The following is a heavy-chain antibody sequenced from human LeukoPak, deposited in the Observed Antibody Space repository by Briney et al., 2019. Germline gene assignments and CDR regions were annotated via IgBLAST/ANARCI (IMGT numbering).Heavy chain of an antibody. Sequence: GGSLRLSCAASGFTFSSYTMNWVRQAPGKGLEWVSSISSSSSYIYYADSVKGRFAISRDNAKNSLYLQMNSPRAEDTAVYYCARDRAYYYDSSGYYYPYYFDYWGQGTLVTVSS. CDR1: GFTFSSYT. CDR3: ARDRAYYYDSSGYYYPYYFDY. V-gene: IGHV3-21*01. J-gene: IGHJ4*02. CDR2: ISSSSSYI. D-gene: IGHD3-22*01.